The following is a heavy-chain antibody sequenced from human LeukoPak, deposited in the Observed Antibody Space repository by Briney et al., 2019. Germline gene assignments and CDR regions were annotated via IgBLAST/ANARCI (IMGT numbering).Heavy chain of an antibody. Sequence: PGGSLRLSCAASGFTFSSYWMSWVRQAPGKGLEWVANIKQDGSEKYYVDSVKGRFTISRDNAKNSLYLQMNSLRAEDTAVYYCAKDSTHYYGSGSYNDYWGQGTLVTVSS. V-gene: IGHV3-7*01. D-gene: IGHD3-10*01. CDR2: IKQDGSEK. CDR3: AKDSTHYYGSGSYNDY. CDR1: GFTFSSYW. J-gene: IGHJ4*02.